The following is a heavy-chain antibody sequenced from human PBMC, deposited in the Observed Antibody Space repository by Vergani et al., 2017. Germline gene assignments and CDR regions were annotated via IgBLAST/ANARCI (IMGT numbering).Heavy chain of an antibody. D-gene: IGHD2-2*02. V-gene: IGHV3-30-3*01. Sequence: QVQLVESGGGVVQPGRSLRLSCVVSGFALNRHAMYWVRQAPGKGLEWVVGISFDGTNEYYPDLVKGRFTISRDIAKNTLYLQVRSLRLEDTGVYHCVRGRGLCAGGRCYTEAWDYWGQGTPVTVSS. CDR2: ISFDGTNE. J-gene: IGHJ4*02. CDR3: VRGRGLCAGGRCYTEAWDY. CDR1: GFALNRHA.